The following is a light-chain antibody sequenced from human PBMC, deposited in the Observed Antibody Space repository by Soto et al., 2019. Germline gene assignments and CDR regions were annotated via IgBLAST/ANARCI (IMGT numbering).Light chain of an antibody. CDR2: DNN. V-gene: IGLV1-51*01. CDR3: GTWDSSLRAYL. J-gene: IGLJ1*01. Sequence: QSVLTQPPSVSAPPGQKVTISCSGSSSNIGNNYVSWYQHLPGTSPKVLIYDNNKRPSATPDRFSGSKSGTSATLGITGLQTGDEADYYCGTWDSSLRAYLFGTGTKVTVL. CDR1: SSNIGNNY.